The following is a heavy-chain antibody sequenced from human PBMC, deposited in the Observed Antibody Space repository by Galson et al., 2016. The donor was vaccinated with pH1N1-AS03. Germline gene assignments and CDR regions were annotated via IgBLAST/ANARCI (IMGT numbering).Heavy chain of an antibody. Sequence: SLRLSCAASGFSFMNSAMYWVRQAPGKGLQWVSSISGVDGRTYHADSVKGRFIISRDNSKNMVYLQMNNLRAEDTAVYFCAKPISPRGDRFGFDYWGQGTLVTVSS. CDR2: ISGVDGRT. D-gene: IGHD3-10*01. CDR3: AKPISPRGDRFGFDY. J-gene: IGHJ4*02. V-gene: IGHV3-23*01. CDR1: GFSFMNSA.